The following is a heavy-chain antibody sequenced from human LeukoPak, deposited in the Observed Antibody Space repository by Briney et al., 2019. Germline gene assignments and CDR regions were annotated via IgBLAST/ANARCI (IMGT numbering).Heavy chain of an antibody. CDR3: AKLRGIPT. V-gene: IGHV3-23*01. Sequence: GGSLRLSCAASGFTFSSYAMSWVRQAPGKGLEWVSDINGSGGSTYYADSVKGRFTISRDNSKNTLYLHMNSLRAEDTALYYCAKLRGIPTWGQGTLAIVSS. D-gene: IGHD2-15*01. CDR1: GFTFSSYA. J-gene: IGHJ5*02. CDR2: INGSGGST.